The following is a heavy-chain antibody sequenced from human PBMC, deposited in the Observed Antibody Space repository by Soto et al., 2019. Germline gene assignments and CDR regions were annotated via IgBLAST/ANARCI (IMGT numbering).Heavy chain of an antibody. Sequence: ASVKVSCKATGYSFTNNDVSWVRQATGQGLEWMGWMNPGSGDTGYAQKFQGRVTMTRDISIATAYMELSSMRSDDTAIYYCARMATFGSLNWFDPWGQGTLVTVSS. CDR1: GYSFTNND. D-gene: IGHD3-16*01. CDR3: ARMATFGSLNWFDP. J-gene: IGHJ5*02. V-gene: IGHV1-8*01. CDR2: MNPGSGDT.